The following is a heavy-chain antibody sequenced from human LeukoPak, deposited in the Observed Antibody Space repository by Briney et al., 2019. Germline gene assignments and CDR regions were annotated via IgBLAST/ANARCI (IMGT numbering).Heavy chain of an antibody. CDR1: GFTFSSYW. CDR2: INSDGSST. V-gene: IGHV3-74*01. Sequence: GGSLRLSCAASGFTFSSYWMHWVRQAPGKGLVWVSRINSDGSSTSYADSEKGRFTISRDNAKNTLYLQMNSLRAEDTAVYYCARAVGATGDAFDIWGQGTMVTVSS. J-gene: IGHJ3*02. D-gene: IGHD1-26*01. CDR3: ARAVGATGDAFDI.